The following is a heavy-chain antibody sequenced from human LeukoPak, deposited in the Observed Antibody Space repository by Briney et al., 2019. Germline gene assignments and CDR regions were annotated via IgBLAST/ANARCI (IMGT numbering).Heavy chain of an antibody. Sequence: PGGSLRLSCAASGFTFSSYSMNWVRQAPGKGLEWVSYISSSGDTIYYADSVKGRFTISRDNSKNTLYLQMNSLRAEDTAVYYCAKRISAAQRAFDIWGQGTMVTVSS. D-gene: IGHD2/OR15-2a*01. CDR1: GFTFSSYS. J-gene: IGHJ3*02. V-gene: IGHV3-48*01. CDR2: ISSSGDTI. CDR3: AKRISAAQRAFDI.